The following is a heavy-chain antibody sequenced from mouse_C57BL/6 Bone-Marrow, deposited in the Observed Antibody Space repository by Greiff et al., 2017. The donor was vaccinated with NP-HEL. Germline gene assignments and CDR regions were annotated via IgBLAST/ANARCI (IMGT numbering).Heavy chain of an antibody. CDR3: ASSITTVVVPYAMDY. J-gene: IGHJ4*01. CDR1: GYSITSGYY. CDR2: ISYDGSN. V-gene: IGHV3-6*01. D-gene: IGHD1-1*01. Sequence: EVKLVESGPGLVKPSQSLSLTCSVTGYSITSGYYWNWIRQFPGNKLEWMGYISYDGSNNYNPSLKNRISITRDTSKNQFFLKLNSVTTEDTATYYCASSITTVVVPYAMDYWGQGTSVTVSS.